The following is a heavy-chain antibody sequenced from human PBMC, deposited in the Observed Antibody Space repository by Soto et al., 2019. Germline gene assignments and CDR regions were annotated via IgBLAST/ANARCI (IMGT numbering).Heavy chain of an antibody. CDR3: ARVTMVRGPNDY. J-gene: IGHJ4*02. CDR1: GGSFSGYY. V-gene: IGHV4-34*01. D-gene: IGHD3-10*01. Sequence: QVQLQQWGAGLLKPSETLSLTCAVYGGSFSGYYWSWIRQPPGKGLEWIGEINHSGSTNYNPSLKIRVTISVDTSKNQFSLKLSSVTAADTAVYYCARVTMVRGPNDYWGQGTLVTVSS. CDR2: INHSGST.